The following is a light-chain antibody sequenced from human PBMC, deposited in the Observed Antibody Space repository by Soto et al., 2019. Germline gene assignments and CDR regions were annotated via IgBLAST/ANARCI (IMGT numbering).Light chain of an antibody. Sequence: EILWPHPPATLSWSQGKKAPLSCRTSQIVGRTYLAWYQEKPGQAPRLLIYEASRRATGIPDRFSGGGSGTDFTLTISRLEPEDFAVYYCQLFGSSPRYTFGQGTKLEI. CDR3: QLFGSSPRYT. CDR2: EAS. CDR1: QIVGRTY. V-gene: IGKV3-20*01. J-gene: IGKJ2*01.